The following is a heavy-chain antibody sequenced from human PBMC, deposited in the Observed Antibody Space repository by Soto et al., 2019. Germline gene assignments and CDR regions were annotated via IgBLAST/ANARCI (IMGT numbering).Heavy chain of an antibody. CDR1: GGSISSGDYY. CDR2: IHNSVST. Sequence: SETLSLTCTVSGGSISSGDYYWSWIRQPPGKGLEWIAYIHNSVSTHYNPSLKSRVTISVDTSKNQFSLKLSSVTAADTAVYYCARSSSWYSFDYWGQGTLVTVSS. J-gene: IGHJ4*02. CDR3: ARSSSWYSFDY. D-gene: IGHD6-13*01. V-gene: IGHV4-30-4*01.